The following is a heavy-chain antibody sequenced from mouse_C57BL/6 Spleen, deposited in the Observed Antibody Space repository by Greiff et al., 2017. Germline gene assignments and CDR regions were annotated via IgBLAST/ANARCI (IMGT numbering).Heavy chain of an antibody. Sequence: QVQLQQPGAELVMPGASVKLSCKASGYTFTSYWMHWVKQRPGQGLEWIGELDPSDSYTNYNQKFKGKSTLTVDKSSSTAYMQLSSLTSEDSAVYYCARSGDYYGSSYAMDYWGQGTSVTVSS. J-gene: IGHJ4*01. CDR1: GYTFTSYW. D-gene: IGHD1-1*01. V-gene: IGHV1-69*01. CDR2: LDPSDSYT. CDR3: ARSGDYYGSSYAMDY.